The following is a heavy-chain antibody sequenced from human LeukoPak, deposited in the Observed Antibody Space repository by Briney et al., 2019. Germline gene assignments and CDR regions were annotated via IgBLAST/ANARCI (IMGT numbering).Heavy chain of an antibody. CDR1: GGTFSSYT. Sequence: SVKVSCKASGGTFSSYTVSWVRQAPGQGLEWMGRIIPILGIANYAQKFQGRVTITADKSTSTAYMELSSLRSEDTAVYYCAKSLSSTKDYYYMDVWGKGTTVTVSS. CDR2: IIPILGIA. CDR3: AKSLSSTKDYYYMDV. J-gene: IGHJ6*03. V-gene: IGHV1-69*02. D-gene: IGHD2-2*01.